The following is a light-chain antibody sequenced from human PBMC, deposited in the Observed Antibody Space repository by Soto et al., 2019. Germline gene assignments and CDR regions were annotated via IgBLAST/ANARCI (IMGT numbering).Light chain of an antibody. CDR3: QQCGFSLIA. V-gene: IGKV3-20*01. J-gene: IGKJ4*01. CDR2: GAS. Sequence: EIVLTQSPGTLSLSPGERATLSCRASQTVSTGYVAWYQQKPGQAPRLLIYGASSRATGIPDRFSGSGSGTGYTLTISRLEPEDFAVYYCQQCGFSLIAFGGATKVEI. CDR1: QTVSTGY.